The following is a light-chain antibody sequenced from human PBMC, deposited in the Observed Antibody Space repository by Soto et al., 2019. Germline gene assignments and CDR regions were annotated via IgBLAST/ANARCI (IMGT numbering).Light chain of an antibody. J-gene: IGKJ2*01. CDR3: QQYGRSPFT. V-gene: IGKV3-20*01. CDR2: GAS. CDR1: QRIANNF. Sequence: EVVLTQSPVTLSLSPGERATLSCRASQRIANNFLAWFQQKPGQPPTLLIYGASTMASGIPDRFSGSGSGTDFALTISRLEPGDFAVYYCQQYGRSPFTFGQGTKLQIK.